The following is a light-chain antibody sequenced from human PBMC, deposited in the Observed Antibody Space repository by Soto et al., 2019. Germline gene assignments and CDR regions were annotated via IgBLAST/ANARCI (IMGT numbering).Light chain of an antibody. CDR2: VAS. CDR1: QSVSSSF. V-gene: IGKV3-20*01. CDR3: QQHDSSPWA. J-gene: IGKJ1*01. Sequence: EIVLTQSPGTLSLSPGERATLSCRASQSVSSSFLAWYQQKPGQAPRPLIYVASSRATGIPDRFSGSGSGTDFTLTSSRLGPEDFAMYYCQQHDSSPWAFGQGTNVEI.